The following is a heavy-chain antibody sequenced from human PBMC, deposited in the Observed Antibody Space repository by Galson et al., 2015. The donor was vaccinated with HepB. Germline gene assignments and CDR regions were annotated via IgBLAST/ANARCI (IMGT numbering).Heavy chain of an antibody. CDR2: ISGSGGST. CDR1: GFTFSSYA. V-gene: IGHV3-23*01. CDR3: AKLSGSFWYFEL. D-gene: IGHD3-22*01. Sequence: SLRLSCAASGFTFSSYAMSWVRQAPGKGLEWVSAISGSGGSTYYADSVKGRFTISRDNSKNTLYLQTNSLRAEDTAVYYCAKLSGSFWYFELWGRGTLVTVSS. J-gene: IGHJ2*01.